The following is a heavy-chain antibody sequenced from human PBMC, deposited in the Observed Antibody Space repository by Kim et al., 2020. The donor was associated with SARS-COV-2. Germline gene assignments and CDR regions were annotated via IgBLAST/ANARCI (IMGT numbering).Heavy chain of an antibody. J-gene: IGHJ4*02. V-gene: IGHV3-23*01. D-gene: IGHD2-2*01. CDR3: AKRRMAYCSSTSCSTIDY. Sequence: KGRFTISRDNSKNKVYLQMSSLRAEDTAVYYCAKRRMAYCSSTSCSTIDYWGQGTLVTVSS.